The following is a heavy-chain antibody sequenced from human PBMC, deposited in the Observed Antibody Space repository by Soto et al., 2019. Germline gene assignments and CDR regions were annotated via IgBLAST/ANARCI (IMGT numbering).Heavy chain of an antibody. CDR3: ATGSLGYSSGLGYYGMDV. CDR2: IIPIFGTA. V-gene: IGHV1-69*12. Sequence: QVQLVQSGAEVKKPGSSVKVSCKASGGTFSSHAISWVRQAPGQGLEWMGGIIPIFGTANYAQKFQGRVTITADESTSTAYMELSSLRSEDTAVYYCATGSLGYSSGLGYYGMDVWGQGTTVTVSS. CDR1: GGTFSSHA. J-gene: IGHJ6*02. D-gene: IGHD6-19*01.